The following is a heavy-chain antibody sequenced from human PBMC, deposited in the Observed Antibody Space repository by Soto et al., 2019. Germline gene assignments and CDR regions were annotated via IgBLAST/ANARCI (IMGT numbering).Heavy chain of an antibody. D-gene: IGHD3-16*02. J-gene: IGHJ4*02. CDR3: ARSVGSGGVIGGFDY. CDR1: GGTFNTYA. Sequence: QVQLVQSGPEMKKPGSAVKVSCKASGGTFNTYAMNWVRQVPGQGLEWMGGIFPMFDVPRYAQKFQGRVTVTSDDTSTTAYMDLSSLRFDDTAVYYCARSVGSGGVIGGFDYWGQGTLVSV. CDR2: IFPMFDVP. V-gene: IGHV1-69*19.